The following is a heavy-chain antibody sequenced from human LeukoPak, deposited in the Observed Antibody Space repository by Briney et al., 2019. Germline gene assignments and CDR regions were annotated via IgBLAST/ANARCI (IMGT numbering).Heavy chain of an antibody. CDR3: ARDMRELRFGWFDP. V-gene: IGHV1-18*01. CDR1: GGTFSSYG. Sequence: GASVKVSCKASGGTFSSYGISWVRQAPGQGLEWMGWISAYNGNTNYAQKLQGRVTMTTDTSTSTAYMELRSLRSDDTAVYYCARDMRELRFGWFDPWGQGTLVTVSS. CDR2: ISAYNGNT. D-gene: IGHD1-26*01. J-gene: IGHJ5*02.